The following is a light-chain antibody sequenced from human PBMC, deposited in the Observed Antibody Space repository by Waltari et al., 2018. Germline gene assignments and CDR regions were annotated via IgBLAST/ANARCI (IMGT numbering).Light chain of an antibody. CDR3: QQFDNLVYT. J-gene: IGKJ2*01. CDR2: DAS. V-gene: IGKV1-33*01. CDR1: HDISNY. Sequence: DIQMTQSPSSLSASVGDRVTITCQASHDISNYLNWYQHQPGKAPKLLIYDASNLETGVPSRFSGSGSGTDFSFTISSLQPEDIATYYCQQFDNLVYTFGQGTKLEIK.